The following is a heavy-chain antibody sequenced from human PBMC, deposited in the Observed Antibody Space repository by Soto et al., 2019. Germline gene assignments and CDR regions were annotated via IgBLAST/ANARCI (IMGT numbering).Heavy chain of an antibody. J-gene: IGHJ4*02. D-gene: IGHD1-26*01. CDR3: ARRYGSAIDY. Sequence: SETLSLTCTVSDGSISSYYWSWIRQPPGKGLEWIGYIYYSGSTNYNPSLKSRVTISVDTSKNQFSLKLSSVTAADTAVYYCARRYGSAIDYWGQGTLVTVSS. V-gene: IGHV4-59*08. CDR1: DGSISSYY. CDR2: IYYSGST.